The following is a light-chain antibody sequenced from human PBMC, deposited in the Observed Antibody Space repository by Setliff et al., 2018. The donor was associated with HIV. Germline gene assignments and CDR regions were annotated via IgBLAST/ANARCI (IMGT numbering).Light chain of an antibody. Sequence: LTQPRSVSGSPGQSVTISCTGTSSDIGGYKSVSWYQQHADKAPKLMIYDVTERPSGVPYRFSGSKSGNTASLTISGLQAEDEADYSCCSYVGSYSYVFGTGTKVTVL. CDR2: DVT. V-gene: IGLV2-11*01. J-gene: IGLJ1*01. CDR1: SSDIGGYKS. CDR3: CSYVGSYSYV.